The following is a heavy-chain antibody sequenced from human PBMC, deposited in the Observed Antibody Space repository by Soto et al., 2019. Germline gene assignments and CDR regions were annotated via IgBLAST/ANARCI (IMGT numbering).Heavy chain of an antibody. V-gene: IGHV4-31*03. CDR3: ASWLRGLRFLDN. CDR2: IYYTGET. D-gene: IGHD5-12*01. CDR1: GGSIRSGGHY. J-gene: IGHJ4*02. Sequence: TLSLTCTVSGGSIRSGGHYWTWIRQRPGKGLQWIGNIYYTGETYYSPSLKSRVTISVDTSKNQFFLTLSSVTAADTGVYYCASWLRGLRFLDNWGQGNLVTVS.